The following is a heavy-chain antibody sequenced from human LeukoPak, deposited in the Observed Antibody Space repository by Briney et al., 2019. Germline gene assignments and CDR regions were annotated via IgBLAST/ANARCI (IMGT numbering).Heavy chain of an antibody. V-gene: IGHV3-48*03. Sequence: GGSLRLSCAASGFSFSNYEMNWVRQAPGKGLEWVSYIDRSGSTIYYADSVKGRFTISRDNAKNSLYLQMNSLRAEDTAVYYCARGYSGYDYLYYYYYYMDVWGKGTTVTISS. J-gene: IGHJ6*03. CDR1: GFSFSNYE. CDR2: IDRSGSTI. D-gene: IGHD5-12*01. CDR3: ARGYSGYDYLYYYYYYMDV.